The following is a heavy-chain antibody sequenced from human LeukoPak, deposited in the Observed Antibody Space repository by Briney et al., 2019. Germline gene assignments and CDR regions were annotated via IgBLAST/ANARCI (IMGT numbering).Heavy chain of an antibody. J-gene: IGHJ4*02. CDR1: GGSIGSSSYY. Sequence: SETLSLTCTVSGGSIGSSSYYGGWIRQPPGKGLEWIGSIYYRGSTYYNPSLNSRVTISVDTSKNQFSLKLSSVTAADTAVYYCARPGIAVAGYFDFWGQGTLVTVSS. D-gene: IGHD6-19*01. CDR3: ARPGIAVAGYFDF. CDR2: IYYRGST. V-gene: IGHV4-39*01.